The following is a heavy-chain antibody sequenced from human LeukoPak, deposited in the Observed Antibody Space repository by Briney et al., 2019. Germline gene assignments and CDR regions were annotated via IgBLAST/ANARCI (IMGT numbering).Heavy chain of an antibody. Sequence: GRSLRLSCAASGFTFSSYGMHWVRQASGKGLEWVAVISYDGSNKYYADSVKGRFTISRDNSKNTLYLQMNSLRAEDTAVYYCAKDLSSGSMDVWGKGTTVTVSS. CDR1: GFTFSSYG. V-gene: IGHV3-30*18. CDR2: ISYDGSNK. D-gene: IGHD2-15*01. J-gene: IGHJ6*04. CDR3: AKDLSSGSMDV.